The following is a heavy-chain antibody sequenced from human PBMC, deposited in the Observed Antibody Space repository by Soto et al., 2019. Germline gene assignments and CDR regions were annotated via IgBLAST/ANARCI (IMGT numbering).Heavy chain of an antibody. CDR2: TYYRSKWYN. CDR1: GDSVSSNSAA. V-gene: IGHV6-1*01. D-gene: IGHD1-26*01. Sequence: SQTLSLTCXISGDSVSSNSAAWNWLRQSPSRGLEWLGRTYYRSKWYNDYAVSVESRITINPDTSKNHFSLQLNFVTPEDTAVYFCARGEQYSGRIFDYWGQGTLVTVSS. CDR3: ARGEQYSGRIFDY. J-gene: IGHJ4*02.